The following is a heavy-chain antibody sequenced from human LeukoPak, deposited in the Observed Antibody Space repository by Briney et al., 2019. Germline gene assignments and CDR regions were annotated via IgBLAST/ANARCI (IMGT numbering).Heavy chain of an antibody. V-gene: IGHV3-11*01. D-gene: IGHD3-3*01. Sequence: GGSLRLSCAASGFTFSDYYMSWIRQAPGKGLEWVSYISSSGSTIYYADSVKGRFTISRDNAKNSLYLQMNSLRAEDTAVYYCARDRAYYDFWSGYSNDAFDIWGQGTMVTVSS. J-gene: IGHJ3*02. CDR2: ISSSGSTI. CDR3: ARDRAYYDFWSGYSNDAFDI. CDR1: GFTFSDYY.